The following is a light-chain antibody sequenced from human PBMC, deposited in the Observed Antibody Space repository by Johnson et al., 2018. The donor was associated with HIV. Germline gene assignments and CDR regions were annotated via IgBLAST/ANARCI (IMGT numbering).Light chain of an antibody. Sequence: QSVLTQPPSVSADPGQKVTISCSGSSSNIGNNYVSWYQQLPGRAPKLLIYDNNKRPSGIPDRFSGSKSGTSATLGITGLQTGDEADYYCGTWDSSLSAYVVGTGTKVTVL. CDR3: GTWDSSLSAYV. J-gene: IGLJ1*01. V-gene: IGLV1-51*01. CDR1: SSNIGNNY. CDR2: DNN.